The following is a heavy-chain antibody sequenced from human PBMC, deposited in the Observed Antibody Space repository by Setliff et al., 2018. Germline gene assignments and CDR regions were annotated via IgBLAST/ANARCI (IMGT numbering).Heavy chain of an antibody. CDR2: INPYEGST. CDR3: ARDPTNHFWSAYWPF. V-gene: IGHV1-46*04. CDR1: GYARFSAYF. D-gene: IGHD3-3*02. J-gene: IGHJ4*02. Sequence: ASVKVSCKASGYARFSAYFIHWVRQAPGQRPEWMGSINPYEGSTTYTQKLQGRVAMTRDMSSNTVYMELSSLTSEDTAVYYCARDPTNHFWSAYWPFWGQGTLVTVSS.